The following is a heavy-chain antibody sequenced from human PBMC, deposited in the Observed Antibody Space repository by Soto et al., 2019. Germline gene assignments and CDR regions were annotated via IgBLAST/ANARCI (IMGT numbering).Heavy chain of an antibody. V-gene: IGHV5-51*01. D-gene: IGHD2-2*01. CDR2: IYPGDSDT. CDR1: GYSFTSYW. CDR3: ARSKAVVVPAASTRMNYYYYYGMDV. Sequence: PGESLKISCKGSGYSFTSYWIGWVRQMPGKVLEWMGIIYPGDSDTRYSPSFQGQVTISADKSISTAYLQWSSLKASDTAMYYCARSKAVVVPAASTRMNYYYYYGMDVWGQGTTVTVSS. J-gene: IGHJ6*02.